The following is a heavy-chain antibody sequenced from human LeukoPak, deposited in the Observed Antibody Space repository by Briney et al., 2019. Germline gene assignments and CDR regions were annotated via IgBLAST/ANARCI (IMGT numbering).Heavy chain of an antibody. V-gene: IGHV4-39*07. J-gene: IGHJ6*03. CDR3: ARDLGGYPFFMDV. Sequence: PSETLSLTCSVSGGSTRSGRHHWAWVRPPQGMGLEFIGSLDESGRPYYKALLKSRVTISEDSSDKQFSLNLSAVTAADTAVYYCARDLGGYPFFMDVWGRGTTVIVSS. D-gene: IGHD5-12*01. CDR1: GGSTRSGRHH. CDR2: LDESGRP.